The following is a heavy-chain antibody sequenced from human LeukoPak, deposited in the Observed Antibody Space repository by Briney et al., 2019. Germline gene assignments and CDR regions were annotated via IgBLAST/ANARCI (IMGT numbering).Heavy chain of an antibody. CDR3: ARDLGYCSSTSCYTGWFDP. CDR1: GCSISSSSYY. D-gene: IGHD2-2*02. J-gene: IGHJ5*02. Sequence: ASETLSLTCTVSGCSISSSSYYWGWIRQPPGKGLEWIGSIYYSGSTYYNPSLKSRVTISVDTSKNQFSLKLSSVTAADTAVYYGARDLGYCSSTSCYTGWFDPWGQGTLVTVYS. V-gene: IGHV4-39*07. CDR2: IYYSGST.